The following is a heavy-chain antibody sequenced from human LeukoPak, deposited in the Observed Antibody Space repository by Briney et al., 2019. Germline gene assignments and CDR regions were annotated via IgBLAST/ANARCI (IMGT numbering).Heavy chain of an antibody. V-gene: IGHV5-51*01. CDR2: IYPGDSDT. J-gene: IGHJ3*02. Sequence: GESLKISCKGSGYSFTSYWIGWVRQMPGKGLEWMGIIYPGDSDTRYSPSFQGQVTISADKPISTAYLQWSSLKASDTAMYYCARRRYCSGGTCYWSAFDIWGQGTMVTVSS. D-gene: IGHD2-15*01. CDR1: GYSFTSYW. CDR3: ARRRYCSGGTCYWSAFDI.